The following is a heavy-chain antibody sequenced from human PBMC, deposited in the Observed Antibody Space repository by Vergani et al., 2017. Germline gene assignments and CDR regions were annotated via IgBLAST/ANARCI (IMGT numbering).Heavy chain of an antibody. V-gene: IGHV3-20*04. D-gene: IGHD3-3*01. J-gene: IGHJ3*02. CDR2: INWNGGST. CDR3: ARNYYDFWSGPDAFDI. Sequence: EVQLVESGGGVVRPGGSLRLSCAASGFTFDDYGMSWVRQAPGKGLEWVSGINWNGGSTGYADSVKGRFTVSRDNAENSLYLQMNSLRAEDTALYYCARNYYDFWSGPDAFDIWGQGTMVTVSS. CDR1: GFTFDDYG.